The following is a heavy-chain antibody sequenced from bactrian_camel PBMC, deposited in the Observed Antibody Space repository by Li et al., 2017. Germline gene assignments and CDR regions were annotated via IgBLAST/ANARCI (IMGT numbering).Heavy chain of an antibody. CDR3: AADSCPLEARPDNY. CDR1: GHTYSSNC. CDR2: VYFGGGST. V-gene: IGHV3S40*01. J-gene: IGHJ4*01. Sequence: EVQLVESGGGSVQPGGSLRLSCGASGHTYSSNCMGWFRQAPGKEREGVAFVYFGGGSTYYADSVKGRFTISRDDAKNTMYLQMNNLQPEDTAMYYCAADSCPLEARPDNYWGQGTQVTVS.